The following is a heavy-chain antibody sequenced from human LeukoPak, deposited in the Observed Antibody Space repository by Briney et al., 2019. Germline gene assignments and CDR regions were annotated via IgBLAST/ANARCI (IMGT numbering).Heavy chain of an antibody. CDR3: AKDSARYSSSYYYMDV. J-gene: IGHJ6*03. Sequence: GGSLRPSCAASGFTFDDYAMHWVRQAPGKGLEWVSGISWNRGSIGYADSVKGRFTISRDNAKNSLYLQMNSLRSEDTALYYCAKDSARYSSSYYYMDVWGKGTTVTVSS. D-gene: IGHD6-6*01. V-gene: IGHV3-9*01. CDR1: GFTFDDYA. CDR2: ISWNRGSI.